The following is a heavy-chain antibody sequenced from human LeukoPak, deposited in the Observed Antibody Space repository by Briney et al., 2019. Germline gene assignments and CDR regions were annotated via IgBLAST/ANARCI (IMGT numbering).Heavy chain of an antibody. CDR1: GDSVSINSAA. J-gene: IGHJ4*02. Sequence: SRTLSLTFALSGDSVSINSAAWSWVRQPPSRGLEWRGRTYYRSKWYNDYAVSVKSRITINPDTSKNQFSLQLNSVTPEDTAVYYCARDSKLDRLFGFDYWGQGTLVTVSS. D-gene: IGHD3-16*01. V-gene: IGHV6-1*01. CDR2: TYYRSKWYN. CDR3: ARDSKLDRLFGFDY.